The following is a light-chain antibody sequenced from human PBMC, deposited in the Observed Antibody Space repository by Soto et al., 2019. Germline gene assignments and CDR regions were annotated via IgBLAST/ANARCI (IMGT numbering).Light chain of an antibody. J-gene: IGLJ1*01. CDR3: QSYDSSLREV. CDR2: GNK. CDR1: SSNIGAGYD. Sequence: QSVLTQPPSVSGAPGQTVTISCTGSSSNIGAGYDVHWYQQLPGTAPKVLIYGNKYRASGVPDRFSGSKSGTSASLAITGLQAEDEADYYCQSYDSSLREVFGTGTKVTVL. V-gene: IGLV1-40*01.